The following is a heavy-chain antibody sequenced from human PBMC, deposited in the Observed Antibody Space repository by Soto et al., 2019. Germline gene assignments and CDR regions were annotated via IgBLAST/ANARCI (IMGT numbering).Heavy chain of an antibody. CDR2: IWYDGSNK. D-gene: IGHD4-17*01. Sequence: QVQLVESGGGVVQPGRSLRLSCAASGFTFSSYGMHWVRQAPGKGLEWVAVIWYDGSNKYYADSVKGRFTISSDNSKNTLYLRMNSLRAEDTAVYYCAREGVTTRYYYYYGMDVWGQGTTVTVSS. CDR3: AREGVTTRYYYYYGMDV. V-gene: IGHV3-33*01. J-gene: IGHJ6*02. CDR1: GFTFSSYG.